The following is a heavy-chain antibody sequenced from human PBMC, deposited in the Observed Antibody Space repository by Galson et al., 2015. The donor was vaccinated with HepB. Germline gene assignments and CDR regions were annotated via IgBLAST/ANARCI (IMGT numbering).Heavy chain of an antibody. Sequence: SLRLSCAASGFTFSSYAMSWVRQAPGKGLEWVSAISGSGDSTYYADSVKGRFTISRDNSKNTLYLQMNSPRAEDTAVYYCAKEYSSGWYGGFDYWGQGTLVTVSS. CDR2: ISGSGDST. J-gene: IGHJ4*02. CDR1: GFTFSSYA. D-gene: IGHD6-19*01. V-gene: IGHV3-23*01. CDR3: AKEYSSGWYGGFDY.